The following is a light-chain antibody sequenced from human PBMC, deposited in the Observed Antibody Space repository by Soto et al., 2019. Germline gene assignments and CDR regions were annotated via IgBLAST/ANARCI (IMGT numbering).Light chain of an antibody. J-gene: IGKJ5*01. CDR1: QSLNNY. CDR3: QQYYRSSIT. Sequence: IQXXQSPSTXSASXGDRVTITCRASQSLNNYLAWYQQKPGKAPKLLIYDASTLERGVPSRFSGTGPGTEFTLTISSLQPDDFATYYCQQYYRSSITFGQGTRLEI. CDR2: DAS. V-gene: IGKV1-5*01.